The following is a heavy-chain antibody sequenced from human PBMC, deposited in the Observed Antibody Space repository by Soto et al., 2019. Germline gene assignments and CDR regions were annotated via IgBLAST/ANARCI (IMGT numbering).Heavy chain of an antibody. CDR3: ARQNSGWSHDY. CDR1: GESFSNYW. CDR2: IYPGDSESSYPGDSDT. D-gene: IGHD6-19*01. J-gene: IGHJ4*02. Sequence: PGVFMKISCQVCGESFSNYWIGRLRQMPGKGLEWMGIIYPGDSESSYPGDSDTRYSPSFQGQVTISVDKSISTAYLQWSSLKASDSAIYYCARQNSGWSHDYWGQGTLVTVSS. V-gene: IGHV5-51*01.